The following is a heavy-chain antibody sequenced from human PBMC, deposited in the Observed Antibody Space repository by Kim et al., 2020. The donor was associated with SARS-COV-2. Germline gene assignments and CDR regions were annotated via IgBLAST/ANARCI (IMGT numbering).Heavy chain of an antibody. V-gene: IGHV6-1*01. D-gene: IGHD6-19*01. CDR3: AREGIAVAETWVDAFDI. J-gene: IGHJ3*02. Sequence: VKSRITINPDTSTNQFSLQLNSVTPDDTAVYYCAREGIAVAETWVDAFDIWGQGTMVTVSS.